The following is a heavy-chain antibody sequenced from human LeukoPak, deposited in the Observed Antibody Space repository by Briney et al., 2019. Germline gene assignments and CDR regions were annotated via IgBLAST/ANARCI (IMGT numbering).Heavy chain of an antibody. CDR3: AKGEYSYGYLFDY. Sequence: GGSLRLSCAASGFTVSSYEMNWVRQAPGKGLEWVSYISRSGSTIKYADSVKGRFTISRDNSKNTLNLQMNGLRAEDTAVYYCAKGEYSYGYLFDYWGQGTLVTVSS. D-gene: IGHD5-18*01. J-gene: IGHJ4*02. V-gene: IGHV3-48*03. CDR2: ISRSGSTI. CDR1: GFTVSSYE.